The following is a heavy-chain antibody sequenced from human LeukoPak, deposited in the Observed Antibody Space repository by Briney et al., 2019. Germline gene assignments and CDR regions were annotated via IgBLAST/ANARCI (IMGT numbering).Heavy chain of an antibody. V-gene: IGHV5-51*01. D-gene: IGHD3-22*01. CDR2: IYPRDSDT. J-gene: IGHJ4*02. Sequence: GESLKISCQVSGYTFMNYWIAWVRQMPGRGLEWMGIIYPRDSDTRYSPSFHGQVIISADTSISTAYLQWNGLKASDTAMYYCARHPQPGYYYDSSGASDYWGQGTLVTVSS. CDR3: ARHPQPGYYYDSSGASDY. CDR1: GYTFMNYW.